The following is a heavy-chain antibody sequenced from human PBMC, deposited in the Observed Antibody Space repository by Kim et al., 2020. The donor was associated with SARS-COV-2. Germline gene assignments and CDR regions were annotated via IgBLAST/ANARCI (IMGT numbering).Heavy chain of an antibody. Sequence: YYAKSRGGRCTISRDNAKNSLYLRMSSLRAEDAAVYYCVRVQVNCYGLDLWGQGTTVTVSS. J-gene: IGHJ6*02. CDR3: VRVQVNCYGLDL. V-gene: IGHV3-21*01. D-gene: IGHD2-21*01.